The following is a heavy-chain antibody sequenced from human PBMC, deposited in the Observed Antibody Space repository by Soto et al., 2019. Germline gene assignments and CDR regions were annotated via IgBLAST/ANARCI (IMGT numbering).Heavy chain of an antibody. CDR2: MNPNSGNT. Sequence: QVQLVQSGAEVKKPGASVKVSCKASGNTFTSYDINWVRQATGQGLEWMGWMNPNSGNTGSAQKVQGRVTMPRNTSIRKGYMELGSLRSEDTAVYYRARGGGYYDSSGAVFDIWGQGTMVTVSS. V-gene: IGHV1-8*01. CDR3: ARGGGYYDSSGAVFDI. J-gene: IGHJ3*02. D-gene: IGHD3-22*01. CDR1: GNTFTSYD.